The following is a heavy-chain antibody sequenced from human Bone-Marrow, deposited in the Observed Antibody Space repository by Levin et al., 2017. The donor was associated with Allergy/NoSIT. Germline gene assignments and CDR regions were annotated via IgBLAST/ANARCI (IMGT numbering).Heavy chain of an antibody. CDR3: AKDSSPYDSINWFDP. V-gene: IGHV3-33*06. J-gene: IGHJ5*02. CDR1: RFSFSTYG. CDR2: LWSDGSNE. D-gene: IGHD3-16*01. Sequence: GGSLRLSCAASRFSFSTYGMHWVRQAPGKGLEWVAGLWSDGSNEYYGDSVKGRFTISRDNSKSTLFLQMNTLSAEDTAIYHCAKDSSPYDSINWFDPWGQGTLVTVSS.